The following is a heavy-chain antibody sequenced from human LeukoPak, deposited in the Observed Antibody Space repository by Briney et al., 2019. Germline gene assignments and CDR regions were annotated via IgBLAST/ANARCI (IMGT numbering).Heavy chain of an antibody. V-gene: IGHV4-59*01. CDR2: IYYSGST. Sequence: SETLSLTCTVSGGSISSYYWSWIRQPPGKGLEWIGYIYYSGSTNYSPSLKSRVTISVDTSKNQFSLKLSSVTAADTAVYYCAREIMTPQSYGMDVWGQGTTVTVSS. J-gene: IGHJ6*02. CDR3: AREIMTPQSYGMDV. D-gene: IGHD3-16*01. CDR1: GGSISSYY.